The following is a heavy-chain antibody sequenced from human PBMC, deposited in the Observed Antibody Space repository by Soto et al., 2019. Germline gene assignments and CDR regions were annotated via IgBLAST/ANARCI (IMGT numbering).Heavy chain of an antibody. J-gene: IGHJ4*02. CDR2: IYYSGST. Sequence: SETLSLTCTVSGGSVTSGNYYWSWIRQPPGKGLEWIGHIYYSGSTNYNPSLKSRVTISVGASKNQFSLKLSSVTAADTAIYYCARGPVVTPFVDYWGQGTLVTVSS. D-gene: IGHD2-21*02. CDR1: GGSVTSGNYY. CDR3: ARGPVVTPFVDY. V-gene: IGHV4-61*01.